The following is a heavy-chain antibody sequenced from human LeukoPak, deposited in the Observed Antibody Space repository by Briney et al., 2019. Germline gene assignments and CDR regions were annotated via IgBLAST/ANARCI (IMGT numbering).Heavy chain of an antibody. CDR3: ARAPHFFDTSGSRYYFDY. CDR2: IYHSGST. CDR1: GGSISSGYY. D-gene: IGHD3-22*01. V-gene: IGHV4-38-2*02. J-gene: IGHJ4*02. Sequence: PSQTLSLTCTVSGGSISSGYYWGWIRQPPGKGLEWIGSIYHSGSTFHNPSLKSRVTISVDTSKNQFSLKLSSVTAADTAVYYCARAPHFFDTSGSRYYFDYWGQGALVTVSS.